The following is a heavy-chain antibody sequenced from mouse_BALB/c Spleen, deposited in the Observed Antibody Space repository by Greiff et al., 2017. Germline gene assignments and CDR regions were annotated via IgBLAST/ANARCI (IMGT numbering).Heavy chain of an antibody. D-gene: IGHD1-1*01. V-gene: IGHV14-3*02. CDR1: GFNIKDTY. CDR2: IDPANGNT. J-gene: IGHJ2*01. CDR3: ATVVATDYFDY. Sequence: EVKLVESGAELVKPGASVKLSCTASGFNIKDTYMHWVKQRPEQGLEWIGRIDPANGNTKYDPKFQGKATITADTSSNTAYLQLSSLTSEDTAVYYCATVVATDYFDYWGQGTTLTVSS.